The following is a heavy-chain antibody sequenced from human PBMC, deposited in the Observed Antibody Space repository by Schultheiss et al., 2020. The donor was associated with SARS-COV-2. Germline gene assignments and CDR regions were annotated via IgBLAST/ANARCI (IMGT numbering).Heavy chain of an antibody. V-gene: IGHV4-59*12. D-gene: IGHD6-6*01. Sequence: SQTLSLTCTVSGGSISSNYWSWIRQPPGKGLEWIGSIYHSGSTYYNPSLKSRVTISVDTSKNQFSLKLSSVTAADTAVYYCARGSIAARLSFDYWGQGTLVTVSS. CDR1: GGSISSNY. CDR2: IYHSGST. CDR3: ARGSIAARLSFDY. J-gene: IGHJ4*02.